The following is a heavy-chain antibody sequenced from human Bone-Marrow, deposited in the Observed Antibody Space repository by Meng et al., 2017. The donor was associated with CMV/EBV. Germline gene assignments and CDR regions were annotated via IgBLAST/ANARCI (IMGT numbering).Heavy chain of an antibody. CDR1: GGSISSYY. Sequence: SETLSLTCTVSGGSISSYYWSWIRQPPGKGLEWIGYIYYSGSTNYNPSLKSRVTISVDTSKNQFSLKLSSVTAADTAVYYCARDLPGNDGMDVWGQGNTVTVYS. CDR3: ARDLPGNDGMDV. V-gene: IGHV4-59*01. D-gene: IGHD1-1*01. CDR2: IYYSGST. J-gene: IGHJ6*02.